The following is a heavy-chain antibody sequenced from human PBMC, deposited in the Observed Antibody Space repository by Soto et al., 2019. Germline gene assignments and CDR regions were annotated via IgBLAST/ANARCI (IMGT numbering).Heavy chain of an antibody. CDR2: IDHSGST. D-gene: IGHD3-10*01. CDR1: GGSFSGYY. CDR3: AVYGSGSYYNSSPSWFDP. V-gene: IGHV4-34*01. J-gene: IGHJ5*02. Sequence: PSETLSLTCTVSGGSFSGYYWSWIRQPPGKGLEWIGEIDHSGSTNYNPSLKSRVTISVDTSKDQFSLKLSSVTAADTAVYYCAVYGSGSYYNSSPSWFDPWGQGTLVTVSS.